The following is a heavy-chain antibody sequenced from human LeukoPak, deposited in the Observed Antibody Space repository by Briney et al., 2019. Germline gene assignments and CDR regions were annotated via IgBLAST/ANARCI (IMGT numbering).Heavy chain of an antibody. J-gene: IGHJ4*02. CDR2: ISPHNGGT. CDR3: ARDHPGPEFIDY. V-gene: IGHV1-2*02. CDR1: GYTFSDYY. Sequence: ASVKVSCKSSGYTFSDYYIHWVRQTPEQGLEWMAWISPHNGGTHYAQKFQGRVIMTLDTPTSTVYLELNSLTSDDTAVYYCARDHPGPEFIDYWGQGTLVTVSS.